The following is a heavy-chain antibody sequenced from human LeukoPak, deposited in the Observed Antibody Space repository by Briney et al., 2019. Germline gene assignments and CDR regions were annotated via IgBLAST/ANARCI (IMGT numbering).Heavy chain of an antibody. CDR2: IIPISGTA. V-gene: IGHV1-69*01. D-gene: IGHD3-10*01. CDR1: GGTFSSYA. CDR3: ARSVRGVHDY. J-gene: IGHJ4*02. Sequence: GSSVKVSCKASGGTFSSYAISWVRQAPGQGLEWMGGIIPISGTANYAQKFQGRVTITADESTSTAYMELRSLRSDDTAVYYCARSVRGVHDYWGQGTLVTVSS.